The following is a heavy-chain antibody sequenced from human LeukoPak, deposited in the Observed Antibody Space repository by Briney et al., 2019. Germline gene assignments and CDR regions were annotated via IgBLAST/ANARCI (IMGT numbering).Heavy chain of an antibody. Sequence: GASVKVSCKASGFTFTSSAMQWLRQARGQRLEWIGWIVVGSGNTNYAQKFQEGVTITRDMSTSTAYMELSSLRSEDTAVYYCAAEQWLAPLGAWGQGTPVTVSS. CDR2: IVVGSGNT. J-gene: IGHJ5*02. D-gene: IGHD6-19*01. CDR3: AAEQWLAPLGA. CDR1: GFTFTSSA. V-gene: IGHV1-58*02.